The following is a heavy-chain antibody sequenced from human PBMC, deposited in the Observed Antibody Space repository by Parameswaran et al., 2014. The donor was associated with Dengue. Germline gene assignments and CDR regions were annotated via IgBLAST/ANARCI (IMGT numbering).Heavy chain of an antibody. CDR3: ARLRGYGYNPFNWFDP. Sequence: VRQAPGRGLEWIGSIYYSGSTYYNPSLKSRVTISVDTSKNQFSLKLSSVTAADTAVYYCARLRGYGYNPFNWFDPWGQGTLVTVSS. J-gene: IGHJ5*02. D-gene: IGHD5-24*01. CDR2: IYYSGST. V-gene: IGHV4-39*01.